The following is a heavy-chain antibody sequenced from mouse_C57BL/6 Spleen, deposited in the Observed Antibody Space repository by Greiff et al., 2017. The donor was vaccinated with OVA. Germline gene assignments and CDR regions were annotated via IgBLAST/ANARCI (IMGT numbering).Heavy chain of an antibody. CDR1: GYAFSSYW. D-gene: IGHD1-1*01. V-gene: IGHV1-80*01. CDR2: IYPGDGDT. CDR3: ARAGYYGSSYDWFAD. Sequence: QVQLQQSGAELVKPGASVKISCKASGYAFSSYWMNWVKQRPGKGLEWIGQIYPGDGDTNYNGKFKGKATLTADKSSSTAYMQRSSLTSEDSAVYVCARAGYYGSSYDWFADWGQGTLVTVSA. J-gene: IGHJ3*01.